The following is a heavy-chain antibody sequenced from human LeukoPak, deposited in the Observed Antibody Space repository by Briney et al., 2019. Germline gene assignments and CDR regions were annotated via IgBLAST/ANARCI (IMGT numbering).Heavy chain of an antibody. D-gene: IGHD3-10*01. CDR3: ARHVQSPYGSGPHDAFDI. V-gene: IGHV4-38-2*01. J-gene: IGHJ3*02. Sequence: PSETLSLTCAVSGYSISSGYYWGWIRQPPGKGLEWIGSIYHSGSTYYNPSLKSRVTISVDTSKNQFSLKLSSVTAADTAVYYCARHVQSPYGSGPHDAFDIWGQGTMVTVSS. CDR2: IYHSGST. CDR1: GYSISSGYY.